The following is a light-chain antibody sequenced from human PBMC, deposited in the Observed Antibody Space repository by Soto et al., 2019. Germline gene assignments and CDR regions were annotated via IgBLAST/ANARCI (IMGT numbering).Light chain of an antibody. Sequence: QSVLTQPPSVSGAPGQRVSISCTRSSSNIGAGYDVHWYHQLPGTAPKLLLYGNNNRPSGVPDRFSGSKSGTSASLVITGLQAEDEADYYCQSFDTRLNSVVFGGGTKLTVL. CDR2: GNN. CDR3: QSFDTRLNSVV. CDR1: SSNIGAGYD. J-gene: IGLJ2*01. V-gene: IGLV1-40*01.